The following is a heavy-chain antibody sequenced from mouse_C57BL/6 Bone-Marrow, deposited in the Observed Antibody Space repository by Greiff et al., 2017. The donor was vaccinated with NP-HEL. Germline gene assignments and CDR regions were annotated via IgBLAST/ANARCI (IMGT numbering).Heavy chain of an antibody. CDR2: ISNGGGST. CDR3: ARKNYYSNSRYFDV. Sequence: EVQGVESGGGLVQPGGSLKLSCAASGFTFSDYYMYWVRQTPEKRLEWVAYISNGGGSTYYPDTVKGRFTISRDNAKNTLYLQMSRLKSEDTAMYYCARKNYYSNSRYFDVWGTGTTVTVSS. D-gene: IGHD2-5*01. CDR1: GFTFSDYY. V-gene: IGHV5-12*01. J-gene: IGHJ1*03.